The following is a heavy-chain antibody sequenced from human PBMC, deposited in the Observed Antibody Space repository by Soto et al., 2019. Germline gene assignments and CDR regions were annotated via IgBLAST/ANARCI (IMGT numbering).Heavy chain of an antibody. J-gene: IGHJ4*02. V-gene: IGHV3-23*01. D-gene: IGHD6-19*01. Sequence: PGGSLRLSCAASVFTFSSYAMNWVRQTPGKGLEWVAAIRDSGGAIYYADSVKGRFTISRDNSKNTLYLEMNNLRAEDTAVYYCAKTGKQWLVPDYDYWGQGTLVTVSS. CDR2: IRDSGGAI. CDR1: VFTFSSYA. CDR3: AKTGKQWLVPDYDY.